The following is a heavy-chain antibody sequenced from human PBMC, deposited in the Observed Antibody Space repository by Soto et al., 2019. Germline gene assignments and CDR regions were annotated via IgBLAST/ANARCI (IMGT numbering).Heavy chain of an antibody. V-gene: IGHV3-30-3*01. Sequence: QVQLVESGGGVAQPGRSLRLSCAASGFTFSSYAMHWVRQAPGKGLEWVAVISYDGSNKYYADSVKGRFTISRDNSKNTLHLQMNSLRAEDTAVYYCARDIVATTRGGYYYYGMDVWGQGTTVTVSS. J-gene: IGHJ6*02. CDR2: ISYDGSNK. CDR3: ARDIVATTRGGYYYYGMDV. D-gene: IGHD5-12*01. CDR1: GFTFSSYA.